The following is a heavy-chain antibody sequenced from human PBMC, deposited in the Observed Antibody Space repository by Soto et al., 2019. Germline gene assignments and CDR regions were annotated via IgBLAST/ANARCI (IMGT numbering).Heavy chain of an antibody. J-gene: IGHJ5*02. CDR1: GYTFTSYG. CDR2: INAANGDT. D-gene: IGHD6-13*01. CDR3: VRRHVSATGIDWFDP. V-gene: IGHV1-3*01. Sequence: ASVKVSCKASGYTFTSYGIHWVRQAPGQRLEWMGWINAANGDTKYSPKFQGRVTITRDTSASTAYMELSSLRSEDTAVYYCVRRHVSATGIDWFDPCGQGTLVTVPS.